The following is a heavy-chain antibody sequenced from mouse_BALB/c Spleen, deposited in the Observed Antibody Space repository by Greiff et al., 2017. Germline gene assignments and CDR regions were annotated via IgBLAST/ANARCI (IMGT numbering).Heavy chain of an antibody. D-gene: IGHD1-1*01. J-gene: IGHJ4*01. V-gene: IGHV1-20*02. CDR3: ARRRGDYYGYAMDY. CDR2: INPYNGDT. CDR1: GYSFTGYF. Sequence: VQLQQSGPELVKPGASVKISCKASGYSFTGYFMNWVMQSHGKSLEWIGRINPYNGDTFYNQKFKGKATLTVDKSSSTAHMELRSLASEDSAVYYCARRRGDYYGYAMDYGGQGTSVTVSS.